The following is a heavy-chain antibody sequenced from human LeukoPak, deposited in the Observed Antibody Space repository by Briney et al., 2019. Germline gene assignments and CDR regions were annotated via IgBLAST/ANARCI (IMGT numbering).Heavy chain of an antibody. Sequence: KPSETLSPTRAVYGGALRGFYWSGIRPPPGKGLGWIGEINHSGSTHYNPSLKSRVTISVDTSKNQFSLKLSSVTAADTAVYYCARGRVTRSGYDFWSGYYSACAFDIWGQGTMVTVSS. CDR2: INHSGST. J-gene: IGHJ3*02. D-gene: IGHD3-3*01. CDR3: ARGRVTRSGYDFWSGYYSACAFDI. V-gene: IGHV4-34*01. CDR1: GGALRGFY.